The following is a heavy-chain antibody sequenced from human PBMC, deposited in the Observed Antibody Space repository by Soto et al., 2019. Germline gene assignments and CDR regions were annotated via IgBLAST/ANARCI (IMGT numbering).Heavy chain of an antibody. CDR3: ARRGSGSDYDY. J-gene: IGHJ4*02. CDR2: ISGSGGST. Sequence: EVQLLESGGGLVQPGGSLRLSCAASGFTFSSYAMRWVRQAPVKGLEWVSAISGSGGSTYYADSVKGRFTISRDNSKNTLFLQVNSLRAEDTAVYYWARRGSGSDYDYGGQGTLVTVSS. D-gene: IGHD1-26*01. CDR1: GFTFSSYA. V-gene: IGHV3-23*01.